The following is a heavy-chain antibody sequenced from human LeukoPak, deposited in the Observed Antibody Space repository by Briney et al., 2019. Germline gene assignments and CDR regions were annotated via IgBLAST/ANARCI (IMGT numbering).Heavy chain of an antibody. CDR1: GFTFKNYA. CDR3: ARAKLEPAGTGAFDI. V-gene: IGHV3-23*01. J-gene: IGHJ3*02. Sequence: GGSLRLSCTTSGFTFKNYAMTWVRQAPGKGLEWVSAIYPHGDPHYADSVKCRFTISRDNSKNSLYMQMETLRAEDTALYYCARAKLEPAGTGAFDIWGPGTVVTVSS. D-gene: IGHD6-19*01. CDR2: IYPHGDP.